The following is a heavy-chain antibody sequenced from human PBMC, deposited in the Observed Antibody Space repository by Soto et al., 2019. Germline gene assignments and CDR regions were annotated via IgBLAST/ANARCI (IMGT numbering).Heavy chain of an antibody. CDR2: IKGDGSSL. CDR1: GFTFTTYW. CDR3: ARGLKNYYGVDV. Sequence: PGGFLRLSCAASGFTFTTYWMHWVRQVPGKGLVWVSRIKGDGSSLSYADSVKGRFTISRDNVENTVYLQMGSLRADDTAVYYCARGLKNYYGVDVWGQGTTVTVSS. V-gene: IGHV3-74*01. J-gene: IGHJ6*02.